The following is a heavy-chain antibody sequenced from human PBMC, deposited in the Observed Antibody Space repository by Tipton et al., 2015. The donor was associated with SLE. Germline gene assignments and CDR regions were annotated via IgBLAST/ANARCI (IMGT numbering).Heavy chain of an antibody. D-gene: IGHD6-13*01. CDR2: INHSGST. J-gene: IGHJ2*01. CDR3: ARVGSSSWSIWYFDL. CDR1: GGSISSYY. V-gene: IGHV4-34*01. Sequence: LRLSCTVSGGSISSYYWSWIRQPPRKGLEWIGEINHSGSTNYNPSLKSRVTISVDTPKNQFSLKLSFVTAADTAVYYCARVGSSSWSIWYFDLWGRGTLVTVSS.